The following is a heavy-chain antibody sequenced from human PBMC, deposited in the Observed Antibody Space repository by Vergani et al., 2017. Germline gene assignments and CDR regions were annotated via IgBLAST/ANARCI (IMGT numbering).Heavy chain of an antibody. CDR1: GFTFSSYA. V-gene: IGHV3-23*01. J-gene: IGHJ6*03. CDR2: ISGSGGST. Sequence: EVQLLESGGGLVQPGGSLRLPCAASGFTFSSYAMSWVRQAPGKGLEWVSAISGSGGSTYYADSVKGRFTISRDNSKNTLYLQMNSLRAEDTAVYYCAKDRAAAGDGDYYYYYMDVWGKGTTVTVSS. CDR3: AKDRAAAGDGDYYYYYMDV. D-gene: IGHD6-13*01.